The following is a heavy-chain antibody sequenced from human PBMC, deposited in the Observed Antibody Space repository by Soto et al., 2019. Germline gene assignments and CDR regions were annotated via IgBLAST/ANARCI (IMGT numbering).Heavy chain of an antibody. Sequence: GGSLRLSCEVSGFTFSTHGMHWVRQAPGKGLEWVAGTSYDETNKYYARSVQGRFTISRENSMKTLYLQMNSLRTEDTAVYYCAKDLSGARWYYDALDVWGQGTTVTVSS. CDR1: GFTFSTHG. V-gene: IGHV3-30*18. CDR3: AKDLSGARWYYDALDV. D-gene: IGHD2-15*01. CDR2: TSYDETNK. J-gene: IGHJ6*02.